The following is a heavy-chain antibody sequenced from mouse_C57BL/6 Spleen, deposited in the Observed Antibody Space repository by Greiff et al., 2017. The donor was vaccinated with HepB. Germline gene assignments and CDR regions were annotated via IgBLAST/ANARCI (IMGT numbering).Heavy chain of an antibody. CDR3: ARGDAPLDY. J-gene: IGHJ2*01. CDR2: INPNNGGT. CDR1: GYTFTDYY. V-gene: IGHV1-26*01. Sequence: EVQLQQSGPELVKPGASVKISCKASGYTFTDYYMNWVKQSHGKSLEWIGDINPNNGGTSYNQKFKGKATLTVDKSSSTAYKELRSLTSEDSAVYYCARGDAPLDYWGQGTTLTVSS.